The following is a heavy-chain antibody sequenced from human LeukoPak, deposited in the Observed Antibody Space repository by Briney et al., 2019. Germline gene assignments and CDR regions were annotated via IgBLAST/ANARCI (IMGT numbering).Heavy chain of an antibody. CDR2: INPNSGGT. CDR1: GGTFSSYA. CDR3: ARDRAMDY. Sequence: ASVKVSCKASGGTFSSYAISWVRQAPGQGLEWMGGINPNSGGTDYAQKFQGRVTMTRDTSINTAYMELSRLRSDDTAVYYCARDRAMDYWGQGALVTVSS. J-gene: IGHJ4*02. V-gene: IGHV1-2*02.